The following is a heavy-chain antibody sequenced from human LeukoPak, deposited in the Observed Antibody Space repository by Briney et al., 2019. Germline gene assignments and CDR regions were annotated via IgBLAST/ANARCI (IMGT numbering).Heavy chain of an antibody. V-gene: IGHV4-61*02. J-gene: IGHJ4*02. CDR3: ARTNPGYSSSWYFDS. D-gene: IGHD6-13*01. CDR1: GGSISSGSYY. Sequence: NPSETLSLTCTVSGGSISSGSYYWSWIRQPAGKGLEWIGRIYTSGSTNYNPSLKSRVTISVDTSKNQFSLKLSSVTAADTAVYYCARTNPGYSSSWYFDSWGQGTLVTVSS. CDR2: IYTSGST.